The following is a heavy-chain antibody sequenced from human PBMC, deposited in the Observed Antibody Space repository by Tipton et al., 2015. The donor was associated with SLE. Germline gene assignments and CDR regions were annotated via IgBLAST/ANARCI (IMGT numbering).Heavy chain of an antibody. CDR3: ARRLRSESLYGALDI. CDR1: GGSISGYY. J-gene: IGHJ3*02. CDR2: IYSKGST. Sequence: LACTVSGGSISGYYWSWIRQPAGKGLEWIGRIYSKGSTNSNPSLKSRVTISLDTSKNQFSLKLTSVTAADTAVYYCARRLRSESLYGALDIWGQGTMVTVSS. V-gene: IGHV4-4*07. D-gene: IGHD3-16*02.